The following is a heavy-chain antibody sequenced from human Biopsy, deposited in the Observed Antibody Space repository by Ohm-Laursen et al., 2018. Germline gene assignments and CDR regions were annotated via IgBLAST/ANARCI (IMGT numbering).Heavy chain of an antibody. CDR3: ATKLTGYFHH. J-gene: IGHJ1*01. Sequence: SSVKVSCKASGGTSSNFAINWVRQAPGQGLECMGRIIPLIGLTNYAQKFQGRVTITADKFTNTAYMELSSLRSDDTAVYYCATKLTGYFHHWGQGTLVTVSS. D-gene: IGHD3-9*01. CDR1: GGTSSNFA. V-gene: IGHV1-69*04. CDR2: IIPLIGLT.